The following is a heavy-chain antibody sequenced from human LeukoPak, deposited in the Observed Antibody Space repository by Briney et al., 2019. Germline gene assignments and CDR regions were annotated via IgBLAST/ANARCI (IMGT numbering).Heavy chain of an antibody. CDR3: ARHPYYYYGVDV. CDR1: GGSFSGYY. CDR2: INHSGST. J-gene: IGHJ6*02. V-gene: IGHV4-34*01. Sequence: PSETLSLTCAVYGGSFSGYYWSWIRQPPGKGLEWIGEINHSGSTNYNPSLKSRVTISVDTSKNQFSLNLSSVTAADTAVYYCARHPYYYYGVDVWGQGTSVTVSS.